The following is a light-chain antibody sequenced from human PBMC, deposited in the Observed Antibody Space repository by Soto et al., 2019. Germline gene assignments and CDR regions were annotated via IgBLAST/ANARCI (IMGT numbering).Light chain of an antibody. Sequence: IQLTQSPCTLSASVGERVVLICMASQSISGWLAWYQQKPGKAPKLLIYAASSLQSGVPSRFSGSGSGTDFTLTISSLQPEDFATYYCLQDYNYPWTFGQGTKVDIK. CDR3: LQDYNYPWT. CDR1: QSISGW. V-gene: IGKV1-6*02. J-gene: IGKJ1*01. CDR2: AAS.